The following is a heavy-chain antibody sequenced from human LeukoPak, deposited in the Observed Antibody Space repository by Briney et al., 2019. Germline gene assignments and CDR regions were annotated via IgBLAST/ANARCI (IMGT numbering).Heavy chain of an antibody. V-gene: IGHV3-23*01. CDR3: AIVIAVAGPATFY. CDR2: ISGSGDST. J-gene: IGHJ4*02. Sequence: GGSLRLSCTASGLTFSTYWMHWVRQAPGKGLEWVSSISGSGDSTYYADSVKGRSTISRDNSKNTLYLQMNSLRAEDTALYYCAIVIAVAGPATFYWGQGTLATVSS. D-gene: IGHD6-19*01. CDR1: GLTFSTYW.